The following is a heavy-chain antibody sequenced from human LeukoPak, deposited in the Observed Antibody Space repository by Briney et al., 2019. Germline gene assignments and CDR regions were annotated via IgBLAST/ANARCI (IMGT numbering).Heavy chain of an antibody. J-gene: IGHJ4*02. V-gene: IGHV4-59*01. D-gene: IGHD3-3*01. CDR2: IYYSGST. Sequence: PSETLSLTCTVSGGSISSYYWSWIRQPPGKGLEWIGYIYYSGSTNYNPSLKSQVTISVDTSKNQFSLKLSSVTAADTAVYYCARGLNDFWSGYYTDYWGQGTLVTVSS. CDR3: ARGLNDFWSGYYTDY. CDR1: GGSISSYY.